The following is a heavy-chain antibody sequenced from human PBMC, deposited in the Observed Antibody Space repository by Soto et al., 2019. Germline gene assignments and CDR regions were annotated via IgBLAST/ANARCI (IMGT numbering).Heavy chain of an antibody. CDR2: IYHSGST. CDR3: ASSYDSSGYYLFDY. Sequence: PSETLSLTCAVSGGSISSGGYSWSWIRQPPGKGLEWIGYIYHSGSTYYNPSLKSRVTISVDRSKNQFSLKLGSVTAADTAVYYCASSYDSSGYYLFDYWGQGTLVTVSS. J-gene: IGHJ4*02. CDR1: GGSISSGGYS. V-gene: IGHV4-30-2*01. D-gene: IGHD3-22*01.